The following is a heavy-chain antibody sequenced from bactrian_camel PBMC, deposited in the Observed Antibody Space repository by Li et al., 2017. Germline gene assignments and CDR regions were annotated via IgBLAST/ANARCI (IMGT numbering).Heavy chain of an antibody. CDR3: AARTVPYCTDAAREFSL. CDR2: IFTGGDNT. D-gene: IGHD1*01. Sequence: HVQLVESGGGSVQAGGSMRLSCSASRHRYVNNCMGWFRQVPGKAREGIATIFTGGDNTYYADSMKGRFTISQDNANNTVYLHMSSLKTEDTAMYYCAARTVPYCTDAAREFSLLGPGDPGHRL. CDR1: RHRYVNNC. V-gene: IGHV3S54*01. J-gene: IGHJ4*01.